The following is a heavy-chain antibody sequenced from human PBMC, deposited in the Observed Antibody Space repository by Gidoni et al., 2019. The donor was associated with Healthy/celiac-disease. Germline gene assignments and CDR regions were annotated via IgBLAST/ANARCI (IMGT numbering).Heavy chain of an antibody. CDR2: ISGSGGST. CDR3: AKVGHCSSTSCPNAYYYMDV. J-gene: IGHJ6*03. V-gene: IGHV3-23*01. D-gene: IGHD2-2*01. Sequence: EVQLLESVGGLVQPGGSLRLSCAASGFTFSSYAMSWVRQAPGKGLEWVSAISGSGGSTYYADSVKGRFTISRDNSKNTLYLQMNSLRAEDTAVYYCAKVGHCSSTSCPNAYYYMDVWGKGTTVTVSS. CDR1: GFTFSSYA.